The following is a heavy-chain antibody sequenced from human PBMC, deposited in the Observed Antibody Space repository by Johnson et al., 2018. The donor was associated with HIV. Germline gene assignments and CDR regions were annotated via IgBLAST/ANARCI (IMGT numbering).Heavy chain of an antibody. V-gene: IGHV3-NL1*01. J-gene: IGHJ3*02. D-gene: IGHD2-15*01. CDR1: GFSFSTYG. Sequence: VQLVESGGGVVQPGGSLRLSCAASGFSFSTYGMHWVRQAPGKGLEWVSVIYSGGSTYYADSVKGRFTISRDNSKNTLYLQMNSLRAEDTAVYYCAKEGRGGAFDIWGQGTMVTVSS. CDR2: IYSGGST. CDR3: AKEGRGGAFDI.